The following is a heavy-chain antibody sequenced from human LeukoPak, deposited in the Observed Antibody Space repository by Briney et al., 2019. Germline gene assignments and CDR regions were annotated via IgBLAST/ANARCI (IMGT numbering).Heavy chain of an antibody. J-gene: IGHJ3*02. Sequence: ASVKVSCKASGYTFTSYGISWVRQAPGQGLEWMGWISAYNGNTNYTQNLQGRVTITTDTSTSTAYMELRSLRSADTAVYNCVSGGGGGPDAFDIWGQGTMVTVSS. CDR2: ISAYNGNT. CDR1: GYTFTSYG. V-gene: IGHV1-18*01. CDR3: VSGGGGGPDAFDI. D-gene: IGHD3-16*01.